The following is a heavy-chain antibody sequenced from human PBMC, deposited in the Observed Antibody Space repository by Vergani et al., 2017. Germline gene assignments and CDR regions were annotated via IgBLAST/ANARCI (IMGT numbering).Heavy chain of an antibody. Sequence: VQLVQSGAEVKKPGASVKVSCKAAGYTFTSYYMHWVRQAPGKGLEWVSFVSTGTKSQSYAESVKGRFTISRDSAKNSLYRQMNSLRAEDTAVYYCAREGDKYYYDSSGYSDYWGQGTLVTVSS. J-gene: IGHJ4*02. D-gene: IGHD3-22*01. CDR3: AREGDKYYYDSSGYSDY. CDR1: GYTFTSYY. CDR2: VSTGTKSQ. V-gene: IGHV3-48*01.